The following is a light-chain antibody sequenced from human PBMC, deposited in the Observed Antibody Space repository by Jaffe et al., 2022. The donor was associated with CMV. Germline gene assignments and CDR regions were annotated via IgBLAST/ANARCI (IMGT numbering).Light chain of an antibody. J-gene: IGKJ5*01. CDR2: GTS. CDR3: QQYERAIT. Sequence: LLTQSPGTLSLSPGERATLSCRASQTVISTFLAWYQQKPGQAPRLLISGTSNRATGVPDRFSGSGSGTDFTLTISRLEPEDFALYFCQQYERAITFGQGTRLESK. CDR1: QTVISTF. V-gene: IGKV3-20*01.